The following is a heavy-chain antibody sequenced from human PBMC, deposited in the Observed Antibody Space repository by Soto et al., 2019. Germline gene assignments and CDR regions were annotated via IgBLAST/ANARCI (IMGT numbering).Heavy chain of an antibody. CDR3: ARARTPLRLLEWAVDY. Sequence: QVQLVQSGAEVKKPGSSVKVSCKASGGTFSSYAISWVRQAPGQGLEWMGGIIPIFGTANYAQKIQGRVTITADDSPSTAYMELSSLRSEDTAVYYCARARTPLRLLEWAVDYWGQGTLVTVSS. CDR1: GGTFSSYA. J-gene: IGHJ4*02. CDR2: IIPIFGTA. V-gene: IGHV1-69*01. D-gene: IGHD3-3*01.